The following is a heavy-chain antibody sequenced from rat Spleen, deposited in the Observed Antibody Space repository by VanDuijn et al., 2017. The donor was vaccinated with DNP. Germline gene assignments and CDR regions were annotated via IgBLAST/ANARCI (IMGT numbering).Heavy chain of an antibody. CDR1: GFTFSDYY. CDR2: TNYNGGST. D-gene: IGHD1-4*01. CDR3: ARHVLPLRVWDY. J-gene: IGHJ2*01. V-gene: IGHV5-22*01. Sequence: EVQLVESGGGLVQPGGSLKLSCAASGFTFSDYYMAWVRQAPTKGLEWVAYTNYNGGSTYNGDSVKGRFTLSRDNAKSTLYLQMNSLRSEDMATYYCARHVLPLRVWDYWGQGVMVTVSS.